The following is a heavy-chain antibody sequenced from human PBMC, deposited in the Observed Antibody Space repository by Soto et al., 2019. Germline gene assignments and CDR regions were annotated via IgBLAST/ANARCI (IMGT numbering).Heavy chain of an antibody. CDR3: ARREAIVGATRGGSRYYYGMDV. CDR1: GGSISSSSYY. CDR2: IYYSGST. Sequence: QLQLQESGPGLVKPSETLSLTCTVSGGSISSSSYYWGWIRQPPGKGLEWIGSIYYSGSTYYNPSLKSRVTISVDTSKNQFSLKLSSVTAADTAVYYCARREAIVGATRGGSRYYYGMDVWGQGTTVTVSS. D-gene: IGHD1-26*01. V-gene: IGHV4-39*01. J-gene: IGHJ6*02.